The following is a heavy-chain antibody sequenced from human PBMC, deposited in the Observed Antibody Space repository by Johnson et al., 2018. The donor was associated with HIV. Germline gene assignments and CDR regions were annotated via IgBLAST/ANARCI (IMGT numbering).Heavy chain of an antibody. CDR2: ISSSGSTI. D-gene: IGHD1-7*01. J-gene: IGHJ3*02. CDR1: TFTFSDYY. CDR3: AREGRSENYYNAFDI. Sequence: VQLAESGGGLVQPGGSLRLSCAVSTFTFSDYYMRWIRQAPGKGLAWVSYISSSGSTIYYADSVKGRFTIPRDNAKNSLYLQMNSLRAEDTAVYYCAREGRSENYYNAFDIWGQGTMVTVSS. V-gene: IGHV3-11*04.